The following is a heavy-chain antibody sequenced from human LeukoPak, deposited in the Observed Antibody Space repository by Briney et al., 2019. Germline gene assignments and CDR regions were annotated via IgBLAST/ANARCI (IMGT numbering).Heavy chain of an antibody. CDR1: GFMFSIYL. CDR2: RSRDGTDY. Sequence: PGGSLRLSCEASGFMFSIYLMSWVREAPGKGLVWVARRSRDGTDYFFVDFVKGRFTIYRDNDNNSVCLKMKSLGAEDTAVYYCARAGRSGSVDYWGHGTLVTVSS. CDR3: ARAGRSGSVDY. J-gene: IGHJ4*01. V-gene: IGHV3-7*04. D-gene: IGHD6-19*01.